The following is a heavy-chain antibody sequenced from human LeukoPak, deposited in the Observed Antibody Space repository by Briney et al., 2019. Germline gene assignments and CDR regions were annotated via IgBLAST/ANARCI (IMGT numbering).Heavy chain of an antibody. D-gene: IGHD3-22*01. V-gene: IGHV3-48*03. Sequence: GGSLRLSCAASGFTFSSYEMNWVRQAPGKGLEWVSYISSSGSTIYYADSVKGRFTISRDNSKNTLYLQMNSLRAEDTAVYYCAKVITMIVVGDAFDIWGQGTMVTVSS. J-gene: IGHJ3*02. CDR3: AKVITMIVVGDAFDI. CDR1: GFTFSSYE. CDR2: ISSSGSTI.